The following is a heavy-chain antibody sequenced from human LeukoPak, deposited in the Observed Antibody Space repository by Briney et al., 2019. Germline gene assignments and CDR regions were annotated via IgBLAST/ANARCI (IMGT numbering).Heavy chain of an antibody. CDR2: MNPNSGNT. CDR3: ARPIFGVGMGYYFDY. D-gene: IGHD3-3*01. Sequence: ASVKVSCKASGYTFTSYDINWVRQATGQGLEWMGWMNPNSGNTGYAQKFQGRVTMTRNTSISTAYMELSSLRSDDTAVYYCARPIFGVGMGYYFDYWGQGTLVTVSS. CDR1: GYTFTSYD. J-gene: IGHJ4*02. V-gene: IGHV1-8*01.